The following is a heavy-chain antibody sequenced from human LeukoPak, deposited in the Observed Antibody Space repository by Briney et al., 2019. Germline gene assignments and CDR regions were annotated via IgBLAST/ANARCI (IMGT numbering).Heavy chain of an antibody. J-gene: IGHJ6*03. CDR3: ARLRSSYCSGGSCSHTRYYYYYMDV. D-gene: IGHD2-15*01. CDR2: IYYSGST. CDR1: GGSISSYY. V-gene: IGHV4-59*12. Sequence: PSETLSLTCTVSGGSISSYYWSWIRQPPGKGLEWIGYIYYSGSTNYNPSLKSRVTISVDTSKNQFSLKLSSVTAADTAVYYCARLRSSYCSGGSCSHTRYYYYYMDVWGKGTTVTISS.